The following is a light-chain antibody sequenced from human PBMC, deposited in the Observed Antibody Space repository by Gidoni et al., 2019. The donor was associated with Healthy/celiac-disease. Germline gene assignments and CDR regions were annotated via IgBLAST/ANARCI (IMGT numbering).Light chain of an antibody. J-gene: IGKJ5*01. Sequence: DIQMTPPPSSLSASVGDRVTITCRASQSISSYFNWYQQKPGKAPKLLIYAASSLQSGVPSRFSGSGSGTEFTLAISRLQPEDFATYYCQQSCSTPPIAFGQGTRLEIK. CDR1: QSISSY. CDR3: QQSCSTPPIA. CDR2: AAS. V-gene: IGKV1-39*01.